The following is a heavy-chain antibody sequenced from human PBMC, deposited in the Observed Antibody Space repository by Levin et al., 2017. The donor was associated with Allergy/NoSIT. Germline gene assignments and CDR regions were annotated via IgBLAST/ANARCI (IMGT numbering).Heavy chain of an antibody. D-gene: IGHD2-8*01. Sequence: GSLRLSCAASRFTFSSYWMSWVRQAPGKGLEWVANIKQDGSEKYYVDSVKGRFTISRDNAKNSLYLQMNSLRAEDTAVYYCARGMYAPDYWGQGTLVTVSS. V-gene: IGHV3-7*01. CDR3: ARGMYAPDY. CDR1: RFTFSSYW. J-gene: IGHJ4*02. CDR2: IKQDGSEK.